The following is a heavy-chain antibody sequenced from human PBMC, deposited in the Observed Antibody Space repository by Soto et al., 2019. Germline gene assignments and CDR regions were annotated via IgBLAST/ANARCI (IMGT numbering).Heavy chain of an antibody. D-gene: IGHD1-26*01. CDR2: IYYSGST. Sequence: SETLSLTCTVSGGSINGYYWSWIRQPPGKGLEWIGYIYYSGSTNYNPSLKSRVTISVDTSKNQFSLKLRSVTGADTAVYYCARRYGGNFDYWGQGTLVTVSS. J-gene: IGHJ4*02. V-gene: IGHV4-59*01. CDR3: ARRYGGNFDY. CDR1: GGSINGYY.